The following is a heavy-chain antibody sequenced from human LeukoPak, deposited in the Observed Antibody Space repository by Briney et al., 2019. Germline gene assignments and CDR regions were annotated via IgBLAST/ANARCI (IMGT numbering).Heavy chain of an antibody. CDR2: MNPNSGNT. CDR1: GYTFTSYD. J-gene: IGHJ3*02. Sequence: ASVKVSCKASGYTFTSYDINWVRQATGQGLEWMGWMNPNSGNTGYAKKFQGRVTISTITSISTAYMELSSLRSEDTAVYYCARERDVGASLAAFDIWGQGTMVTVSS. D-gene: IGHD1-26*01. CDR3: ARERDVGASLAAFDI. V-gene: IGHV1-8*03.